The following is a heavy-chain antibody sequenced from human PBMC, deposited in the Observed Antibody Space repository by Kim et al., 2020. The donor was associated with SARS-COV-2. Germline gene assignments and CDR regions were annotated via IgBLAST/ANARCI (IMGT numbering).Heavy chain of an antibody. J-gene: IGHJ4*02. CDR2: IKSKTDGGTT. D-gene: IGHD3-16*02. V-gene: IGHV3-15*01. Sequence: GGSLRLSCAASGFTFSNAWMSWVRQAPGKGLEWVGRIKSKTDGGTTDYAAPVKGRFTISRDDSKNTLYLQMNSLKTEDTAVYYCTTDRTTYDYVWGSYREYYFDYWGQGTLVTVSS. CDR1: GFTFSNAW. CDR3: TTDRTTYDYVWGSYREYYFDY.